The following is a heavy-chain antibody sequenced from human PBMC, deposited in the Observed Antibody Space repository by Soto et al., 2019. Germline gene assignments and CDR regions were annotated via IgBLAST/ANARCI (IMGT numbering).Heavy chain of an antibody. CDR2: ITKGGETT. J-gene: IGHJ4*02. CDR1: GFIFTDYS. CDR3: ARDPQRRDGYNFDS. V-gene: IGHV3-11*01. D-gene: IGHD5-12*01. Sequence: PGGSLRLSCAASGFIFTDYSLSWIRQAPGKGLEWVSYITKGGETTQHADSVKGRFTISRDNAKKVLFPQMNSLRAEDTAVYYCARDPQRRDGYNFDSWGRGTLVTVSS.